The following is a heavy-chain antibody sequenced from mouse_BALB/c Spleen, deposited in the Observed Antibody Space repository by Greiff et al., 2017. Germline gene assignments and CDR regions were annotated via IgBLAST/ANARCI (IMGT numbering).Heavy chain of an antibody. V-gene: IGHV1-7*01. CDR2: INPSTGYT. J-gene: IGHJ4*01. Sequence: QVQLKQSGAELAKPGASVKMSCKASGYTFTSYWMHWVKQRPGQGLEWIGYINPSTGYTEYNQKFKDKATLTADKSSSTAYMQLSSLTSEDSAVYYCARSARYYGYSYYYAMDYWGQGTSVTVSS. CDR1: GYTFTSYW. D-gene: IGHD1-2*01. CDR3: ARSARYYGYSYYYAMDY.